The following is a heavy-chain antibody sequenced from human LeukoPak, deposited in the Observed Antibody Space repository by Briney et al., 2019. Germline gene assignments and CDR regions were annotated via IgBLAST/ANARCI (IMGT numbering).Heavy chain of an antibody. CDR1: SGSISSSSYY. CDR2: IYYSGST. J-gene: IGHJ4*02. Sequence: KPSETLSLTCTVSSGSISSSSYYWGWIRQPPGKGLEWIGSIYYSGSTYYNPSLKSRVTISVGTSKNQFSLKLSSVTAADTAVYYCARGRGYGSGSYYNAKGYWGQGTLVTVSS. D-gene: IGHD3-10*01. CDR3: ARGRGYGSGSYYNAKGY. V-gene: IGHV4-39*07.